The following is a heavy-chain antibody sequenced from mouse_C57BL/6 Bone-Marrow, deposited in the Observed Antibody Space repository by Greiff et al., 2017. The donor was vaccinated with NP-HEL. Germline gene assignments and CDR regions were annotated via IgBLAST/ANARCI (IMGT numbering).Heavy chain of an antibody. D-gene: IGHD2-2*01. V-gene: IGHV1-47*01. CDR3: ASRATMVTTGFAY. Sequence: QVQLKQSGAELVKPGASVKMSCKASGYTFTTYPIEWMKQNHGKSLEWIGNFHHYNDDTKYNEKFKGKATLTVEKTSSTVYLELSRLTSDDSAVYYCASRATMVTTGFAYWGQGTLVTVSA. CDR2: FHHYNDDT. J-gene: IGHJ3*01. CDR1: GYTFTTYP.